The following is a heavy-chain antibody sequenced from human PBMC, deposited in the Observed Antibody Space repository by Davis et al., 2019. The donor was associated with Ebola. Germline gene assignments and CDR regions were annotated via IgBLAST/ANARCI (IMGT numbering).Heavy chain of an antibody. CDR3: TTQGNIVATRHDY. D-gene: IGHD5-12*01. CDR1: GFTFSGSS. V-gene: IGHV3-73*01. Sequence: GESLKISCAASGFTFSGSSMHWVRQASGKGLEWVGYLRSKANSYATAYGASVKGRFTISRDDSKNTAYLQMNSLKTEDTAVYYCTTQGNIVATRHDYWGQGTLVTVSS. CDR2: LRSKANSYAT. J-gene: IGHJ4*02.